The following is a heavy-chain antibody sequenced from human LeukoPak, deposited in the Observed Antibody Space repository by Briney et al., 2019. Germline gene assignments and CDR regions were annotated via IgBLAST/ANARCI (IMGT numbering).Heavy chain of an antibody. CDR2: IDPNDGYI. Sequence: GESLRISCQGSGYSFTTFLISWVRQMPGKGMEWMGRIDPNDGYINYSPALQGHVTISVDKSISTAYVQWSSLKASDTAMYYCARQGPRGHYTYYYDMDVWGQGTTVSVFS. J-gene: IGHJ6*02. CDR1: GYSFTTFL. D-gene: IGHD2-2*02. CDR3: ARQGPRGHYTYYYDMDV. V-gene: IGHV5-10-1*01.